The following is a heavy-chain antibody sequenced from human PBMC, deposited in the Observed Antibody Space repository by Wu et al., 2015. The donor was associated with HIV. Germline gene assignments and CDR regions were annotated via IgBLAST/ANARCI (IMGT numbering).Heavy chain of an antibody. J-gene: IGHJ3*02. V-gene: IGHV1-2*02. D-gene: IGHD3-22*01. CDR1: GYTFTGYY. Sequence: QVQLVQSGAEVKKPGASVKVSCKASGYTFTGYYIHWVRQAPGQGLEWMGWINPNSGGTNYAQKFQARVTMTRDTSISTAYMELRSLTSDDTAVYYCARDMPSIYDSSGHKSLDIWAKGQCRRLF. CDR3: ARDMPSIYDSSGHKSLDI. CDR2: INPNSGGT.